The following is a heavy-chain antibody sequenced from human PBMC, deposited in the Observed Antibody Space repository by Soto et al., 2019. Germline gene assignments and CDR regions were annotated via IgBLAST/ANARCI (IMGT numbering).Heavy chain of an antibody. CDR3: AKSPNFYCSSYHCYKYYFDY. D-gene: IGHD2-2*01. CDR1: GFTFNTFG. J-gene: IGHJ4*02. V-gene: IGHV3-30*18. CDR2: ISYDGSDK. Sequence: QEQLVESGGGVVLPGRSLRLSCAASGFTFNTFGMHWVRQAPGKGLEWVAVISYDGSDKYYSDSVRGRFTISRDNSMNTLYLHMNSLRTEETAVYYCAKSPNFYCSSYHCYKYYFDYWGQGTLVTVSS.